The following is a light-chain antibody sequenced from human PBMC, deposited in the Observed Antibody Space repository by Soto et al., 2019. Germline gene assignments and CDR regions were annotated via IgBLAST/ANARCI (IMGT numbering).Light chain of an antibody. V-gene: IGKV1-5*01. J-gene: IGKJ2*01. CDR2: DAS. CDR3: QQYHSYSPYT. CDR1: QSVTGW. Sequence: DIQMTQSPSTLSASVGDRVTITCRASQSVTGWLAWYQQKPGEAPKLLIYDASTLASGVPSRFSGSGSVTHFPLTISSLQPDDSATYYCQQYHSYSPYTFGQGTKLEIK.